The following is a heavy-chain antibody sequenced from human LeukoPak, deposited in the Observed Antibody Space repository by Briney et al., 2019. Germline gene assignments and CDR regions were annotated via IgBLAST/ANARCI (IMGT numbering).Heavy chain of an antibody. CDR3: ARQDHYDSSVIDAFDI. D-gene: IGHD3-22*01. CDR1: GYSISSGYY. Sequence: SETLSLTCAVSGYSISSGYYWGWIRQPPGKGLEWIGSIYHSGSTYYNPSLKSRVTISVDTSKNQFSLKLSSVTAADTAVYYCARQDHYDSSVIDAFDIWGQGTMVTVSS. V-gene: IGHV4-38-2*01. J-gene: IGHJ3*02. CDR2: IYHSGST.